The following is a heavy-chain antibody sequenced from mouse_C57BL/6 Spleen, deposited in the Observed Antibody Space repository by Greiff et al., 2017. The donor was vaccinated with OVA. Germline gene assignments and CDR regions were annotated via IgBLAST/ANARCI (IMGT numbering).Heavy chain of an antibody. CDR2: IDPSDSYT. CDR3: ARSAFITTVVATGYFDY. Sequence: QVHVKQPGAELVMPGASVKLSCKASGYTFTSYWMHWVKQRPGQGLEWIGEIDPSDSYTNYNQKFKGKSTLTVDKSSSTAYMQLSSLTSEDSAVYYCARSAFITTVVATGYFDYWGQGTTLTVSS. J-gene: IGHJ2*01. V-gene: IGHV1-69*01. CDR1: GYTFTSYW. D-gene: IGHD1-1*01.